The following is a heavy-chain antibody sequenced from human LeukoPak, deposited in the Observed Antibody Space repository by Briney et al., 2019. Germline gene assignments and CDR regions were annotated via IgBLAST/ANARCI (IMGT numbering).Heavy chain of an antibody. D-gene: IGHD3-22*01. J-gene: IGHJ4*02. CDR1: GGSISSYY. Sequence: PSETLSLTCTVSGGSISSYYWSWIRQPPGKGLEWIGYIYYSGSTNYNPSLKSRVTISVDTSKNQFSLKLSSVTAADTAVYYCARGITYYYDSSGYYIDYWGQGTLVTVSS. V-gene: IGHV4-59*01. CDR2: IYYSGST. CDR3: ARGITYYYDSSGYYIDY.